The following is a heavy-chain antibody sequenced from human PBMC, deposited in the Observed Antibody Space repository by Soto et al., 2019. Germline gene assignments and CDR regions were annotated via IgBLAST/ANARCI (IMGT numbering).Heavy chain of an antibody. CDR2: IKSKTDYGAT. CDR3: AIRRSGSYFGYFEY. J-gene: IGHJ4*02. D-gene: IGHD1-26*01. V-gene: IGHV3-15*01. Sequence: PGGSLRLSCVASGFTLSNAGMSWVRQAPGKGLEWVGRIKSKTDYGATDYATPVRGRFTISRDDSENTLFLQMSSLKTEDTGVYYCAIRRSGSYFGYFEYWGQGTLVTVSS. CDR1: GFTLSNAG.